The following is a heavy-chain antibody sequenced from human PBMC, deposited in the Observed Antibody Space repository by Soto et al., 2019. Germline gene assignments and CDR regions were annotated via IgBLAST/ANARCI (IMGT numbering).Heavy chain of an antibody. CDR2: INANSGGT. V-gene: IGHV1-2*02. J-gene: IGHJ4*02. D-gene: IGHD3-9*01. Sequence: SVKVSCKASGYTFTGYYRHWVRQAPGQGLEWMGWINANSGGTNYAQKFQGRVTMTRDTSISTAYMELSRLRSDDTAVYYCARVGSDWLVGLFDYWGQGTLVTVSS. CDR3: ARVGSDWLVGLFDY. CDR1: GYTFTGYY.